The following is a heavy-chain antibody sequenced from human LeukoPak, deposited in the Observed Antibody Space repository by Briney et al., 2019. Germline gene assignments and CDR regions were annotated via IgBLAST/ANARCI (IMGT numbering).Heavy chain of an antibody. CDR2: INSYNGNT. CDR1: GYXFTSYG. CDR3: AREGDSFDY. V-gene: IGHV1-18*01. Sequence: ASVKVSCKASGYXFTSYGINWVRQAPGQGLDWMGWINSYNGNTNYAQKFQGRVTMTTDTSTSTAYMELRSLISDDTAVYYCAREGDSFDYWGQGTLVTVSS. J-gene: IGHJ4*02.